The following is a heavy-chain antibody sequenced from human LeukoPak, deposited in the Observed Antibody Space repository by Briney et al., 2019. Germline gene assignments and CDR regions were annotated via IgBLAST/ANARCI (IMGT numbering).Heavy chain of an antibody. CDR1: GGSIRSYY. CDR3: ASSKVAVAERKPALWFDP. J-gene: IGHJ5*02. D-gene: IGHD6-19*01. V-gene: IGHV4-59*01. Sequence: PSETLSPTCTVSGGSIRSYYWNWIRQPPGKGLEWIGYIYYSGSTNYNPSLKSRVTISVDTSKNQFSLKLSSVTAADTAVYFCASSKVAVAERKPALWFDPWGQGTLVTVSS. CDR2: IYYSGST.